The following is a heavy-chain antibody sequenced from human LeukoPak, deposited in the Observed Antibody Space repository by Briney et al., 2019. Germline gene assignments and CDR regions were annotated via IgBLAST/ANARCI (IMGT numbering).Heavy chain of an antibody. CDR1: GGSITQTNY. V-gene: IGHV4-4*02. CDR3: AREDRLSHHTVFDY. Sequence: SGTLSLTCDVSGGSITQTNYWTWVRQPPGKGLEWIGEVNLQGGTNYNPSLLRRVAISVDTSANHVSLQMTSVTAADTAVYYCAREDRLSHHTVFDYWGQGTLVTVSS. CDR2: VNLQGGT. D-gene: IGHD3-16*02. J-gene: IGHJ4*02.